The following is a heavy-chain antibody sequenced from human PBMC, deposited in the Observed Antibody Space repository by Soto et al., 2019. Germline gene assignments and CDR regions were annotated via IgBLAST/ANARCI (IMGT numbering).Heavy chain of an antibody. CDR3: ARRQSGYCDY. J-gene: IGHJ4*02. V-gene: IGHV4-30-2*01. CDR2: IYHSGST. D-gene: IGHD3-3*01. Sequence: SETLSLTCAVSGGSISGGGYSWSWIRQPPGKGLEWIGYIYHSGSTYYNPSLKSRVTISVDRSKNQFSLKLSSVTAADTAVYYCARRQSGYCDYWGQGTLVTVSS. CDR1: GGSISGGGYS.